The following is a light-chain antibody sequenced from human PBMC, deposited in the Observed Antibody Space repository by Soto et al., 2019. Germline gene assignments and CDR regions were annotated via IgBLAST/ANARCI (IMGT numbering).Light chain of an antibody. J-gene: IGLJ2*01. V-gene: IGLV2-14*01. CDR2: DVT. Sequence: QSALTQPASVSGSPGQSITISCTGTSSDVGGYSFVSWYQQHPGKAPKLMIYDVTSRPSGVSHRFSGSKSGNTASLTISGLQAEDEADYYCSSYTSSNTVVFGGGTKLTVL. CDR3: SSYTSSNTVV. CDR1: SSDVGGYSF.